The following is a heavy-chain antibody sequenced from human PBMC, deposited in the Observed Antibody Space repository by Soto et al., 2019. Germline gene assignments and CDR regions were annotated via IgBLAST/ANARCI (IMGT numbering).Heavy chain of an antibody. J-gene: IGHJ6*02. D-gene: IGHD4-4*01. Sequence: ASVKVSCKASGYTFTSYAMHWVRQAPGQRLEWMGWINAGNGNTKYSQKFQGRVTITRDTSASTACMELSSLRSEDTAVYYCARVITVTTRSAYYYYYGMDVWGQGTTVTVSS. CDR1: GYTFTSYA. CDR2: INAGNGNT. CDR3: ARVITVTTRSAYYYYYGMDV. V-gene: IGHV1-3*01.